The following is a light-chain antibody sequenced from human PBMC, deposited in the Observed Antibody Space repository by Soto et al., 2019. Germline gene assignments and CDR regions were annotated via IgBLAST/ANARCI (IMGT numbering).Light chain of an antibody. V-gene: IGLV2-8*01. J-gene: IGLJ1*01. Sequence: QSVLTQPPSASGSPGQSVTISCTGTSSDVGAYNYVSWYQHHPGKAPKLIISEVDKRPSGVPDRFSGSKSGNTASLTVSGLQLEDEDDYDCSSYGGSNNPNYVFGTGTKVTVL. CDR1: SSDVGAYNY. CDR3: SSYGGSNNPNYV. CDR2: EVD.